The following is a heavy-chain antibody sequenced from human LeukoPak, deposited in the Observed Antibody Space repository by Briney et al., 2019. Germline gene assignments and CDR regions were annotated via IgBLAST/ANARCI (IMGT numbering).Heavy chain of an antibody. CDR2: INPSGGST. CDR1: GYTFTSYD. J-gene: IGHJ3*02. Sequence: ASVKVSCKASGYTFTSYDINWVRQAPGQGLEWMGIINPSGGSTSYAQKFQGRVTMTRDTSTSTVYMELSSLRSEDTAVYYCAREVGYSSSSGSAFDIWGQGTMVTVSS. V-gene: IGHV1-46*01. D-gene: IGHD6-6*01. CDR3: AREVGYSSSSGSAFDI.